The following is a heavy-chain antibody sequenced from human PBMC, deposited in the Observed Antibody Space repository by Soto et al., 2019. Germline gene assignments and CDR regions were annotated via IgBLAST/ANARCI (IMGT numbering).Heavy chain of an antibody. Sequence: GGSLRLSCTASGFTFGDYAMSWVRQAPGKGLELVGFIRSKAYGGTTEYAASVKGRFTISRDDSKSIAYLQMNSLKTEDTAVYYGTSSSGYYYYYYYGMDVWGQGTTVTVSS. V-gene: IGHV3-49*04. CDR3: TSSSGYYYYYYYGMDV. CDR1: GFTFGDYA. D-gene: IGHD3-22*01. J-gene: IGHJ6*02. CDR2: IRSKAYGGTT.